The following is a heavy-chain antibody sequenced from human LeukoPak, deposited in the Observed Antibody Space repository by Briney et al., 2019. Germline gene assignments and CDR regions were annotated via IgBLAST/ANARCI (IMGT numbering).Heavy chain of an antibody. CDR1: GGSISSGSYY. D-gene: IGHD5-12*01. CDR2: IYTSGST. J-gene: IGHJ4*02. CDR3: ARRLATCVSFDY. V-gene: IGHV4-61*02. Sequence: SQTLSLTCTVSGGSISSGSYYWSWIRQPAGKGLEWIGRIYTSGSTNYNPSLKSRVTISVDTSKNQFSLKLSSVTAADTAVYYCARRLATCVSFDYWGQGTLVTVSS.